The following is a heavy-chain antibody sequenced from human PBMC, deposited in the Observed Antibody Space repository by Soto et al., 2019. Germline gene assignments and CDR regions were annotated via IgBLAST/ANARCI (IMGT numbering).Heavy chain of an antibody. CDR2: INPNSGGT. Sequence: ASVKVSCKASGYTFTGYYMHWVRQAPGQGLEWMGWINPNSGGTNYAQKFQGRVTMTRDTSISTAYMELGRLRSDDTAVYYCARVTPYYYYGMDVWGQGTTVTV. CDR3: ARVTPYYYYGMDV. J-gene: IGHJ6*02. D-gene: IGHD1-20*01. CDR1: GYTFTGYY. V-gene: IGHV1-2*02.